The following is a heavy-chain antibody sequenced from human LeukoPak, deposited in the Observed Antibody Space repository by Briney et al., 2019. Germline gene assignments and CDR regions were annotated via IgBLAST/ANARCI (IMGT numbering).Heavy chain of an antibody. J-gene: IGHJ3*02. V-gene: IGHV3-53*01. Sequence: GGSLRLSCAASGFTVSSNYMSWVRQAPGKGLEWVSVIYSGGSTYYADSVKGRFTISRDNSKNTLYPQMNSLRAEDTAVYYCARARSGSYYAFDIWGQGTMVTVSS. D-gene: IGHD1-26*01. CDR3: ARARSGSYYAFDI. CDR1: GFTVSSNY. CDR2: IYSGGST.